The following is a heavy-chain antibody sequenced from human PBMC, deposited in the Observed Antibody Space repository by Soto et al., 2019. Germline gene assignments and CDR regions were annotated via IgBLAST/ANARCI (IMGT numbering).Heavy chain of an antibody. V-gene: IGHV3-11*01. CDR1: GFTFSDHY. Sequence: QMQLVESGGALVEPGGSLRLSCVASGFTFSDHYMSWIRQAPGKGLEWVSYISRTGSTIYYADSVRGRFTISRDNSKNSLYLQMDSLRAEDTAMYYCGRDPELWDENVATRPSTYYYGMDVWGQGTTVTVSS. D-gene: IGHD3-16*01. CDR2: ISRTGSTI. CDR3: GRDPELWDENVATRPSTYYYGMDV. J-gene: IGHJ6*02.